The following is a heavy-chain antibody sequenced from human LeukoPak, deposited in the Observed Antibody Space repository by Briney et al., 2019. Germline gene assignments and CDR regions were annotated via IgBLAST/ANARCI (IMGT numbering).Heavy chain of an antibody. CDR2: INHSGST. J-gene: IGHJ4*02. CDR3: ARGWGRGYSSTMYYFDY. CDR1: GGSFSGYY. V-gene: IGHV4-34*01. D-gene: IGHD6-13*01. Sequence: PSETLSLTCAVYGGSFSGYYWSWIRQPPGKGLEWIGEINHSGSTNYNPSLKSRVTISVDTSKNQFSLKLSSVTAADTAVYYCARGWGRGYSSTMYYFDYWGQGTLVTVSS.